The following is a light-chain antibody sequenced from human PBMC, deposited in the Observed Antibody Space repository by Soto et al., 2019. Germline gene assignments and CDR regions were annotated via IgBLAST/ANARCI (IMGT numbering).Light chain of an antibody. CDR3: TSYTRGTAQV. CDR1: SSDVGTYNY. J-gene: IGLJ1*01. CDR2: EVS. V-gene: IGLV2-14*01. Sequence: QSALTQPASVSGSPGQSITISCTGTSSDVGTYNYVFWYQHHPGKAPKLIIYEVSNRPSGVSNRFSGSKSGSTASLTISGLQGEDEADYHCTSYTRGTAQVFGTGTKVTV.